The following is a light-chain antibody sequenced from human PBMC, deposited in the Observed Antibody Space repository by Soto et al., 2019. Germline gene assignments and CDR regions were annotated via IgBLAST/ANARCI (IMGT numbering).Light chain of an antibody. J-gene: IGKJ4*01. Sequence: EIVLTQSPATLSVSPGERATLSCRASHSAASAVAWYQQKPGQAPRLLIYDASNRATGIPARFSGSGSGTDFTLTISSLESEDFAVYYCQQRSNWPLTFGGGTKVDIK. V-gene: IGKV3-11*01. CDR1: HSAASA. CDR2: DAS. CDR3: QQRSNWPLT.